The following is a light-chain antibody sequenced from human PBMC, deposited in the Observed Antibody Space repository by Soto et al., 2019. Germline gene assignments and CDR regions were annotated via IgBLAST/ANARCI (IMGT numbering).Light chain of an antibody. CDR3: QQYGSSLFT. Sequence: EIVLTQSPGTLSLSPGERATLSCRASQSVSSSYLAWYQQKPGQAPRLLIYGASSRATGIPDRFSGSGSGTDFTLTISRLEPEDFAVYYCQQYGSSLFTLGPGIKVDIK. V-gene: IGKV3-20*01. CDR1: QSVSSSY. J-gene: IGKJ3*01. CDR2: GAS.